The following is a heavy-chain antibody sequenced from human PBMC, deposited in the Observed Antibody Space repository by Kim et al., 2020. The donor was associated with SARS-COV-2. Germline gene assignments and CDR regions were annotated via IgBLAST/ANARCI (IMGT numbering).Heavy chain of an antibody. J-gene: IGHJ5*02. D-gene: IGHD3-22*01. CDR1: GGSISSGGYY. V-gene: IGHV4-31*03. CDR2: IYYSGST. CDR3: ARANYYYDSSGYWFDP. Sequence: SETLSLTCTVSGGSISSGGYYWSWIRQHPGKGLEWIGYIYYSGSTYYNPSLKSRVTISVDTSKNQFSLKLSSVTAADTAVYYCARANYYYDSSGYWFDPWGQGTLVTVSS.